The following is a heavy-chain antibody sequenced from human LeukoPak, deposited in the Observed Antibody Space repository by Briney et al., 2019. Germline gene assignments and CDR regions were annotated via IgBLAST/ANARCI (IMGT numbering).Heavy chain of an antibody. Sequence: GASVKVTCSASGYSFTSYNMQWVRQAPGQGLEWMGLINPSSSSTTYAQRYQGRVTMTRDISTSTNYMELASLTSDDTTMYYYARGVRYFDPYHFAYWGQGTLVTVSS. CDR2: INPSSSST. CDR3: ARGVRYFDPYHFAY. V-gene: IGHV1-46*01. CDR1: GYSFTSYN. D-gene: IGHD3-9*01. J-gene: IGHJ4*02.